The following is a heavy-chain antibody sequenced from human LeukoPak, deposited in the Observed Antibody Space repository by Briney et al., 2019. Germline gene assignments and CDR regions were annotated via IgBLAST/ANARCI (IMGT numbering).Heavy chain of an antibody. V-gene: IGHV1-18*01. CDR1: GYTFTSYG. J-gene: IGHJ4*02. CDR2: ISAYNGNT. D-gene: IGHD3-22*01. Sequence: ASVEVSCKASGYTFTSYGISWVRQAPGQGLEWMGWISAYNGNTNYAQKLQGRVTMTTDTSTSTAYMELRSLRSDDTAVYYCARETPYYYDSSGYLAAFDYWGQGTLVTVSS. CDR3: ARETPYYYDSSGYLAAFDY.